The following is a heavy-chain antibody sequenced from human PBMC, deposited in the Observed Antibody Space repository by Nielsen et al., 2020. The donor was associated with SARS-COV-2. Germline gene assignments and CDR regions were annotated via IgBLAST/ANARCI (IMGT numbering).Heavy chain of an antibody. Sequence: GGSLRLSCAASGFTFSSYGMHWVRLAPGKGLEWVAVIWYDGSNKYYADSVKGRFTISRDNSKNTLYLQMNSLRAEDTAVYYCASSDGSGSYPFDYWGQGTLVTVSS. CDR2: IWYDGSNK. CDR3: ASSDGSGSYPFDY. D-gene: IGHD3-10*01. J-gene: IGHJ4*02. CDR1: GFTFSSYG. V-gene: IGHV3-33*08.